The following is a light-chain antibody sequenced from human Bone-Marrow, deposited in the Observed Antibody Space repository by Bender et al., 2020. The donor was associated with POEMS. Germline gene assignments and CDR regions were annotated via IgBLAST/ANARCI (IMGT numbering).Light chain of an antibody. CDR2: QDN. V-gene: IGLV3-1*01. CDR3: QTWDNSIVL. Sequence: SYDLTQPPAVSVSPGQTATITCSGDTLRYKYASWYQQRPGQSPVLVISQDNKRPSGIPERFSGSSSGNTATLTISGTQAMDEADYYCQTWDNSIVLFGGGTKLTVL. CDR1: TLRYKY. J-gene: IGLJ2*01.